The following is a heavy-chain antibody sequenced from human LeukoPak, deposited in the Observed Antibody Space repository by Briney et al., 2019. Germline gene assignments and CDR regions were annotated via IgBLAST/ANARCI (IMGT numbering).Heavy chain of an antibody. D-gene: IGHD2-21*02. J-gene: IGHJ4*02. CDR2: IYYSGST. V-gene: IGHV4-39*01. Sequence: PSETLSLTCTVSGGAISSSSYYWGWIRQPPGKGLEWVGSIYYSGSTYYSPSLKSRVTISVDTSKNQFSLRLSSVTAADTVVYFCATCEGSVSGGDIFDYWGQGTLVTVSS. CDR3: ATCEGSVSGGDIFDY. CDR1: GGAISSSSYY.